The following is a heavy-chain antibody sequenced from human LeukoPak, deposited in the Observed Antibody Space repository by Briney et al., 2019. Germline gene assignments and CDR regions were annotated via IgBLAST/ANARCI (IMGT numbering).Heavy chain of an antibody. CDR1: GFTFSNFA. CDR3: AKEPKQWLGAFEI. Sequence: GGSLRLSCAASGFTFSNFAMHWVRQAPGEGPEWVALIWYDGTKSFYADSVQGRFTISRDNSRNTLSLQMNSLRGDDTAVYYCAKEPKQWLGAFEIWGQGASVTVSS. J-gene: IGHJ3*02. V-gene: IGHV3-33*06. CDR2: IWYDGTKS. D-gene: IGHD6-19*01.